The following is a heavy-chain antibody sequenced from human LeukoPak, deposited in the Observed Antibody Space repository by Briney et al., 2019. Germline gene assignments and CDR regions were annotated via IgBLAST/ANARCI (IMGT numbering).Heavy chain of an antibody. J-gene: IGHJ4*02. D-gene: IGHD3-10*01. V-gene: IGHV5-51*01. CDR1: GYRFTNYW. CDR3: VLAGSGSYYFDY. CDR2: IYPGDSDT. Sequence: GESLKISCKGFGYRFTNYWIGWVRQLPGKGLEFMGIIYPGDSDTRYSPSFQGQVTISADKSINTAYLQCSSLKASDTAMYYCVLAGSGSYYFDYWGQGILVTVSS.